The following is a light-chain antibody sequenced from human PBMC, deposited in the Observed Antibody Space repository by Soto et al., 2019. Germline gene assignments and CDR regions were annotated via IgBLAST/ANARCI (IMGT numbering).Light chain of an antibody. CDR1: ASSIGTNT. V-gene: IGLV1-44*01. CDR2: GDN. CDR3: AAWDGSLNNVL. Sequence: QSVLTQPPSASGTPGQRVTISCSGSASSIGTNTVNWYRQLPGTAPKLLIYGDNQRPSGVPDRFSGSKSGTSASLAISGRQSEAEAEYYCAAWDGSLNNVLFGGGTKLTVL. J-gene: IGLJ2*01.